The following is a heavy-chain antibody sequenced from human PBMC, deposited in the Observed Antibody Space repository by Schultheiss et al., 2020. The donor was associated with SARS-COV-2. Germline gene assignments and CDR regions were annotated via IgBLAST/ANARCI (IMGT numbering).Heavy chain of an antibody. Sequence: SETLSLTCTVSGGSISSYYWSWIRQPPGKGLEWIGYIYYSGSTNYNPSLKSRVTISVDTSKNQFSLKLSSVTAADTAVYYCARDLDCSSTSCSPPWGQGTLVTVSS. CDR2: IYYSGST. D-gene: IGHD2-2*01. CDR1: GGSISSYY. J-gene: IGHJ5*02. V-gene: IGHV4-59*01. CDR3: ARDLDCSSTSCSPP.